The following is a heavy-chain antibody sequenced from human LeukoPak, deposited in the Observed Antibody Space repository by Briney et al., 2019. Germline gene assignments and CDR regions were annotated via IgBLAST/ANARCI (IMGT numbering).Heavy chain of an antibody. CDR3: ALRGDGSTNWYFDL. D-gene: IGHD5-24*01. V-gene: IGHV1-2*02. Sequence: ASVKVSCKASGYTFTGYYMHWVRQAPGQGLEWMGWINPNSGGTNYAQKFQGRVTMTRDTSISTAYMELSRLRSDDTAVYYCALRGDGSTNWYFDLWGRGTLVTVSS. CDR1: GYTFTGYY. J-gene: IGHJ2*01. CDR2: INPNSGGT.